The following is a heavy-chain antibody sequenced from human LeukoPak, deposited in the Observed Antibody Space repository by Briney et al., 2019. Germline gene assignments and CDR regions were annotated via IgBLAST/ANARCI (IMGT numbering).Heavy chain of an antibody. Sequence: PSETLSLTCTVSGSPITSGSFCGGWIRQPPGKGLDWMGTIYYVGDTSYNPSLKSRVTISVDTSRNQFSPKLRSVTAADTGIYFCARIRIGTMTTGSGIASWGQGTQLTVSS. J-gene: IGHJ4*02. CDR1: GSPITSGSFC. CDR2: IYYVGDT. V-gene: IGHV4-39*01. CDR3: ARIRIGTMTTGSGIAS. D-gene: IGHD4-17*01.